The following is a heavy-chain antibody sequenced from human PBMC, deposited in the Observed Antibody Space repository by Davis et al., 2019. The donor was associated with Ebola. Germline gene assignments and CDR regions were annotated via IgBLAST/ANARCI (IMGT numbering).Heavy chain of an antibody. CDR3: GRMVLSLIDT. J-gene: IGHJ5*02. D-gene: IGHD3-10*01. Sequence: SETLSLTCTVSGGSINSPDYYWAWLRQSPGQGLEWIGSIYYSGGTYYNPSLQSRVTLSVDTSKNEFSLELSSVTAADTAVYYCGRMVLSLIDTWGQGTLVTVSS. CDR2: IYYSGGT. CDR1: GGSINSPDYY. V-gene: IGHV4-39*01.